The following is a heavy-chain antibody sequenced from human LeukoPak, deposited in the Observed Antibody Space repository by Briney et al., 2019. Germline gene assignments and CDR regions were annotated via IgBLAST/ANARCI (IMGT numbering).Heavy chain of an antibody. V-gene: IGHV4-30-2*01. Sequence: PSQTLSLTCTVSGGSISSGGYYWSWIRQPPGKGLEWIGYIYHSGSTYYNPSLKSRVTISVDRSKNQFSLKLSSVTAADTAVYYCARSGASGYSGYVVYWGQGTLVTVSS. CDR2: IYHSGST. CDR1: GGSISSGGYY. D-gene: IGHD5-12*01. J-gene: IGHJ4*02. CDR3: ARSGASGYSGYVVY.